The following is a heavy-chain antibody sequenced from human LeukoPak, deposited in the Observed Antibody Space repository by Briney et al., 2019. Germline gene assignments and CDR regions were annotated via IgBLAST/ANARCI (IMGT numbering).Heavy chain of an antibody. J-gene: IGHJ4*02. V-gene: IGHV1-2*02. CDR1: GYTFTGYY. Sequence: VASVKVSCKASGYTFTGYYMHWVRQAPGQGLEWMGWVNPNSGGTNYAQKFQRRVTMTRDTSTRTAYMELSRLRSDDTAVYYWARGPEYSSSGSAQSPDDDYWGQGTLVTVSS. D-gene: IGHD6-6*01. CDR3: ARGPEYSSSGSAQSPDDDY. CDR2: VNPNSGGT.